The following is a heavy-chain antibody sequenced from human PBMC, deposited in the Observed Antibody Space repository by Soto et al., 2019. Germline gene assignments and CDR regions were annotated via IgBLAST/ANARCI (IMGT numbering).Heavy chain of an antibody. Sequence: ASVKVSCKASGYTFTSYYMHWVRQAPGQGLERMGIINPSGGSTSYAQKFQGRVTMTRDTSTSTVYMELSSLRSEDTAVYYCAREAIYDYVWGSYRFYYYYGMDVWGQGTTVTVSS. D-gene: IGHD3-16*02. CDR1: GYTFTSYY. V-gene: IGHV1-46*01. CDR2: INPSGGST. CDR3: AREAIYDYVWGSYRFYYYYGMDV. J-gene: IGHJ6*02.